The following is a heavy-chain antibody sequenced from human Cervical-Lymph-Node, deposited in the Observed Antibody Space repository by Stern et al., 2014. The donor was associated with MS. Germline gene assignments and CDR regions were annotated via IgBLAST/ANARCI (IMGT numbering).Heavy chain of an antibody. D-gene: IGHD2-15*01. V-gene: IGHV3-53*01. Sequence: EVLLVESGGGLIQPGGSLRLSCAASGFTVSSNYMSWVRPAPGKGLEWVSVIYSGGSTYYADSVKGRFTISRDNSKNTLYLQMNSLRAEDTAVYYCARVVVVAASYFDYWGQGTLVTVSS. CDR2: IYSGGST. CDR3: ARVVVVAASYFDY. J-gene: IGHJ4*02. CDR1: GFTVSSNY.